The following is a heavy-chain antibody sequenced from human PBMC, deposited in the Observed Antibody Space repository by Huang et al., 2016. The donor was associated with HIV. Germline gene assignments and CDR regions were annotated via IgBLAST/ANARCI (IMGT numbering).Heavy chain of an antibody. CDR3: ATKTAGMDI. Sequence: VESGGRSVQPGGSFRLSCVGSTFTFGAYWMSWGRQPPGKGLEWVANIKQDETEKYYVDSVKGRFNISRDNAKKVLFLEMDALRVEDTAIYFCATKTAGMDIWGQGTTVSVSS. V-gene: IGHV3-7*01. CDR2: IKQDETEK. J-gene: IGHJ6*02. CDR1: TFTFGAYW.